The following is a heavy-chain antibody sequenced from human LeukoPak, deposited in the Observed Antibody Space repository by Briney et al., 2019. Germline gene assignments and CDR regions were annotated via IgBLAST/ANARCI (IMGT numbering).Heavy chain of an antibody. CDR1: GGTFSSYA. V-gene: IGHV1-69*13. D-gene: IGHD1-26*01. Sequence: APVKVSCKASGGTFSSYAISWVRQAPGQGLEWMGGIIPIFGTANYAQKFQGRVTITADESTSTAYMELSSLRSEDTAVYYCARVDGDLGGDAFDIWGQGTMVTVSS. CDR3: ARVDGDLGGDAFDI. CDR2: IIPIFGTA. J-gene: IGHJ3*02.